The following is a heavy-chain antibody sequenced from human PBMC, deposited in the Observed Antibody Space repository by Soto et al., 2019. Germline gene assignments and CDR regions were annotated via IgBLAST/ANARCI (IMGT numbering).Heavy chain of an antibody. CDR2: IHYSGTT. D-gene: IGHD2-8*01. CDR3: ARYNSYAIDX. CDR1: GTSISSYY. J-gene: IGHJ4*02. V-gene: IGHV4-59*01. Sequence: SETLSLTFTVSGTSISSYYWSWIRQPPGKGLEGIANIHYSGTTNYNPSLASRVTLSVDTSKNQFSLKMTSVTAAERAMYFCARYNSYAIDXWGRGTLVTVSX.